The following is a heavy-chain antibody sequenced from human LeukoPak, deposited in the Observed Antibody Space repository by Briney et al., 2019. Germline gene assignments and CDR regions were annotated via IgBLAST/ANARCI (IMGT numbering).Heavy chain of an antibody. V-gene: IGHV3-30*04. Sequence: PGRSLRLSCAASGFIFSSYTMHWVRQAPGKGLEWLAVISYDENNKYYADSVQGRFTISRDNSKSTLSLQMNSLRADDTGVYYCARDDRWGQGTLVTVSS. CDR2: ISYDENNK. J-gene: IGHJ4*02. CDR3: ARDDR. CDR1: GFIFSSYT.